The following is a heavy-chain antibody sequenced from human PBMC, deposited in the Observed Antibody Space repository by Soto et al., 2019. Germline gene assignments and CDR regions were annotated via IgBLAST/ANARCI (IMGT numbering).Heavy chain of an antibody. D-gene: IGHD2-15*01. J-gene: IGHJ4*02. V-gene: IGHV3-66*01. CDR1: GFTVSTSQ. CDR3: ARDGYCSGGSCYSVPVFDY. Sequence: GGSLRLSCAASGFTVSTSQMTWVRQAPGKGLEWVSVIFIGGTTQYAESVKGRFTISRDKSENTVVLQMNSLRAEDTAVYYCARDGYCSGGSCYSVPVFDYWGQGTLVTVSS. CDR2: IFIGGTT.